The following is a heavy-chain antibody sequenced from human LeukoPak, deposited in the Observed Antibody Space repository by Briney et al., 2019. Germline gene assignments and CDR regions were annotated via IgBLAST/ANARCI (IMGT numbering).Heavy chain of an antibody. CDR1: GLTFTSHG. Sequence: GGSLRLSCATSGLTFTSHGFHWVRQAAGKGLEWVAFIRNDGSDTYHANSVKGRFSISRDNSKNTVYLHMNSLRAEDTAVYYYARDRGKDYFDNWGQGTQVTVSS. CDR3: ARDRGKDYFDN. D-gene: IGHD4-23*01. CDR2: IRNDGSDT. V-gene: IGHV3-30*02. J-gene: IGHJ4*02.